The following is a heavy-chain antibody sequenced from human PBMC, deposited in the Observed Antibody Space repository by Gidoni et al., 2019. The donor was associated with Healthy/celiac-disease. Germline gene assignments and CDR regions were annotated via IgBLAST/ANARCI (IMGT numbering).Heavy chain of an antibody. CDR1: GGSFSSYA. D-gene: IGHD1-26*01. CDR2: IIPIFGTA. Sequence: QVQLVQSGAEVTKPGSSVKVSCTASGGSFSSYAISWVRQAPGQGLECMGGIIPIFGTANDAQKFQGRVTITADESTSTAYMELSSLRSEDTAVYYCASGARRGAFDIWGQGTMVTVSS. CDR3: ASGARRGAFDI. V-gene: IGHV1-69*01. J-gene: IGHJ3*02.